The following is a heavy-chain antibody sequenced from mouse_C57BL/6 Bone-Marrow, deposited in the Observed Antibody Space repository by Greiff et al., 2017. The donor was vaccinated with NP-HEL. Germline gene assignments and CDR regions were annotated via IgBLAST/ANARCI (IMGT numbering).Heavy chain of an antibody. CDR3: ASATVPAWFAY. D-gene: IGHD1-1*01. Sequence: EVQLQQSGPELVKPGASVKISCKASGYTFTDYYMNWVQQSHGKSLEWIGDINPNNGGTSYNQKFKGKATLTVDKSSSTAYMELRSLTSEDSAVYYCASATVPAWFAYWGQGTLVTVSA. CDR1: GYTFTDYY. CDR2: INPNNGGT. J-gene: IGHJ3*01. V-gene: IGHV1-26*01.